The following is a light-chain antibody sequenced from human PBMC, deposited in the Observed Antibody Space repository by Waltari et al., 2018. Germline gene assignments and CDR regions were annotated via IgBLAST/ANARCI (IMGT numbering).Light chain of an antibody. Sequence: DIVMTQSPDSLAVSLGGRATINCRSSQSILYSSNNKNYLAWYQQKPGQPPKLLVYWASTRQSGVPDRFSGSGSGTDFTLTISSLQAEDVAVYYCLQYYNNPFAFGPGTKVDIK. V-gene: IGKV4-1*01. CDR1: QSILYSSNNKNY. CDR2: WAS. CDR3: LQYYNNPFA. J-gene: IGKJ3*01.